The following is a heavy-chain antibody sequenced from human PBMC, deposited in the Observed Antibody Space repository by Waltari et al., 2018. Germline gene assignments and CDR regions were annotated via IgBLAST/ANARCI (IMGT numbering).Heavy chain of an antibody. CDR2: IKTDGAEE. J-gene: IGHJ3*02. Sequence: EVQLVESGGDLVQPGGSLSLSCAASGFTLGNYWMSWVRQAPGKGPEWMANIKTDGAEEYYVDSVRGRFTISRDNAKNLLFLQMNSLRPEDTAVYYCARDQWFGFDIWGQGTMVTVSS. CDR1: GFTLGNYW. CDR3: ARDQWFGFDI. D-gene: IGHD3-22*01. V-gene: IGHV3-7*01.